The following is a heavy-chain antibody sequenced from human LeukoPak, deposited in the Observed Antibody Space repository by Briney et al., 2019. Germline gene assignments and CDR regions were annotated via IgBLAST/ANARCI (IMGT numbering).Heavy chain of an antibody. Sequence: GASVKVFCKVSGYTLTELSMHWVRQAPGKGLEWMGGFDPEDGETIYAQKFQGRVTMTEDTSTDTAYMELSSLRSEDTAVYYCATDRGYSYGIDYWGQGTLVTVSS. D-gene: IGHD5-18*01. J-gene: IGHJ4*02. CDR1: GYTLTELS. V-gene: IGHV1-24*01. CDR3: ATDRGYSYGIDY. CDR2: FDPEDGET.